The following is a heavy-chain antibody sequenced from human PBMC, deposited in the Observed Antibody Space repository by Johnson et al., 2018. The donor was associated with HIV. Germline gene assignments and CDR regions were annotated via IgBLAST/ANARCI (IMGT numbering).Heavy chain of an antibody. CDR2: ISYDGSNK. D-gene: IGHD3-16*01. CDR1: GFTFSSYA. CDR3: ASLGLDLLVKAPLSVVFDAFDI. Sequence: QVQLVESGGGVVQPGRSLRLSCAASGFTFSSYAMHWVRQAPGKGLEWVAVISYDGSNKYYADSVKCRFTISRDTSKNTLYLQMNSLRAEDTAVYYCASLGLDLLVKAPLSVVFDAFDIWAKGQWSPSLQ. V-gene: IGHV3-30-3*01. J-gene: IGHJ3*02.